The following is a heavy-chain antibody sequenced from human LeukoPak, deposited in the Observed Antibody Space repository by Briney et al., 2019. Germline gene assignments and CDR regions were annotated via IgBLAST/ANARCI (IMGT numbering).Heavy chain of an antibody. V-gene: IGHV3-30*02. CDR2: IRYDGTNK. J-gene: IGHJ4*02. D-gene: IGHD1-1*01. Sequence: GGSLRLSCAASGFTFSTYGMHWVRQAPGKGLEWVAFIRYDGTNKYYGDSVKGRFTISRDNSKNTLYLQMNSLRGEDTAVYFCAKDKDPWKSTAISDFDYWGQGILVTVPS. CDR3: AKDKDPWKSTAISDFDY. CDR1: GFTFSTYG.